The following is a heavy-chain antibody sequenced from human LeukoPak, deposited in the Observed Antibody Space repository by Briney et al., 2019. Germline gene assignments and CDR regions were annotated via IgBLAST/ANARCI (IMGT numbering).Heavy chain of an antibody. D-gene: IGHD3-22*01. CDR2: ISYDGSKK. CDR3: AKYRITMIVVGGAFDI. J-gene: IGHJ3*02. V-gene: IGHV3-30*18. Sequence: GESLRLSCAASGLTFSNYGMNWVRRAPGKGLEWVAVISYDGSKKYYADSVKGRFTISRDNSKNTLYLQMNSLRAEDTAVYYCAKYRITMIVVGGAFDIWGQGTMVTVSS. CDR1: GLTFSNYG.